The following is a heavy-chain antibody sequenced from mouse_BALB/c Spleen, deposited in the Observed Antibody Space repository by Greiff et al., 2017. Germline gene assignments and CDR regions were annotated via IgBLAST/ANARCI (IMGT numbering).Heavy chain of an antibody. CDR1: GYTFTSYY. CDR2: IYPGNVNT. CDR3: ARWDGYYVSY. D-gene: IGHD2-3*01. Sequence: QVQLQQFGPELVKPGASVRISCTASGYTFTSYYIHWVKQRPGQGLEWIGWIYPGNVNTKYNEKFKGKATLTADKSSSTAYMQLSSLTSEDSAVYFCARWDGYYVSYWGQGTTLTVSS. V-gene: IGHV1S56*01. J-gene: IGHJ2*01.